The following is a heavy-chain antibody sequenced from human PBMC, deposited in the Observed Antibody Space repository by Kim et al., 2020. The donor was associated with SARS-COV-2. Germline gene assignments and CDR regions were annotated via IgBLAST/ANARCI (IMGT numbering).Heavy chain of an antibody. V-gene: IGHV4-31*03. J-gene: IGHJ4*02. CDR1: GGSISSGGYY. D-gene: IGHD3-22*01. Sequence: SETLSLTCTVSGGSISSGGYYWSWIRQHPGKGLEWIGYIYYSGSTYYNPSLKSRVTISVDTSKNQFSLKLSSVTAADTAVYYCARDYYDSSGWVYYFDYWGQGTLVTVSS. CDR2: IYYSGST. CDR3: ARDYYDSSGWVYYFDY.